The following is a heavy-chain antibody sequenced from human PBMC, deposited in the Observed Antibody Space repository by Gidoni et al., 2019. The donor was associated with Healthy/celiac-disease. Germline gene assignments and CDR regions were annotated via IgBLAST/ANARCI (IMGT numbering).Heavy chain of an antibody. Sequence: QVQLQQWGAGLLKPSETLSLTCAVYGGSFSGYYWSWIRQPPGKGLEWIGESNHSGSTNYTPSLKSRVTISVYTSKNQFSLKLSSVTAADTAVYYCVRGRMTTVTRSYWYFDLWGRGTLVTVSS. CDR1: GGSFSGYY. CDR3: VRGRMTTVTRSYWYFDL. D-gene: IGHD4-17*01. V-gene: IGHV4-34*01. J-gene: IGHJ2*01. CDR2: SNHSGST.